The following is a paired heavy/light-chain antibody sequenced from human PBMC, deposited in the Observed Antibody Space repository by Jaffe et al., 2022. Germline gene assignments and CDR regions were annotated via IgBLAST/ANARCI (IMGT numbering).Heavy chain of an antibody. J-gene: IGHJ4*02. CDR3: ARRSSTWYSDY. CDR1: GYTFNTYG. V-gene: IGHV7-4-1*02. CDR2: IKTNSGNP. D-gene: IGHD6-13*01. Sequence: QVQLVQSGSELKNPGASVKISCKASGYTFNTYGVIWVRQAPGQGLEWMGWIKTNSGNPTYAQGFTGRFVFSLDTSVSTAYLQISSLKAEDTAIYYCARRSSTWYSDYWGQGTLVTVSS.
Light chain of an antibody. Sequence: QSALTQPASVSGSPGQSITISCTGTNSDVGSYNLVSWYQHHPGKAPKLIIYEAIKRPSGVSNRFSGSKSGNTASLTISGLQTEDESDYYCSSYVGGSTLMFGGGTKLTVL. V-gene: IGLV2-23*01. CDR1: NSDVGSYNL. CDR2: EAI. J-gene: IGLJ3*02. CDR3: SSYVGGSTLM.